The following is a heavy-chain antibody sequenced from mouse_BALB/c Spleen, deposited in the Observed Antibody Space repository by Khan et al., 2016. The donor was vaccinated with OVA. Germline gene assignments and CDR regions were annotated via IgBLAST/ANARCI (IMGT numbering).Heavy chain of an antibody. CDR3: AKGGAYYRYDGWFAY. V-gene: IGHV1-4*01. Sequence: QVQLKESGAELTRPGASVKMSCKASGYTFTSYTMHWVKQRPGQGLEWIGYINPVSDYTNYNQNFKDKATLTADKSSSTAYMQLRSLTSEDSAVYYWAKGGAYYRYDGWFAYWGQGTLVTVST. D-gene: IGHD2-14*01. CDR2: INPVSDYT. J-gene: IGHJ3*01. CDR1: GYTFTSYT.